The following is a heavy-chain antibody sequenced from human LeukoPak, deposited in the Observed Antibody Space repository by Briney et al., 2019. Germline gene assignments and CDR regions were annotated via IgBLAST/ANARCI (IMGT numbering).Heavy chain of an antibody. J-gene: IGHJ4*02. Sequence: SETLSPTCTVSGGSISSSSYYWGWLRQPPGKGLEWIGSIYYSGSTYYNPSLKSRVTISVDTSKNQFSLKLSSVTAADTAVYYCARRGIAAAGAFDYWGQGTLVTVSS. CDR2: IYYSGST. D-gene: IGHD6-13*01. CDR3: ARRGIAAAGAFDY. V-gene: IGHV4-39*01. CDR1: GGSISSSSYY.